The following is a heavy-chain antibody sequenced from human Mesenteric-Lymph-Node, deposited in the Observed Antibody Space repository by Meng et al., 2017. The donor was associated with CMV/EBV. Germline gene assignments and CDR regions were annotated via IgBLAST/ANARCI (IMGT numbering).Heavy chain of an antibody. CDR1: GFSFNNYA. D-gene: IGHD1-26*01. CDR3: ARDLEGCGICLHFYYYCGMDV. V-gene: IGHV3-30*04. CDR2: ISYDGSNT. Sequence: GESLKISCAASGFSFNNYAIHWVRQTPGKGLEWVAVISYDGSNTYLADSVKGRFTISRDNSMNTLYLQMNSLRVEDTAVYYCARDLEGCGICLHFYYYCGMDVWGQGTTVTVSS. J-gene: IGHJ6*02.